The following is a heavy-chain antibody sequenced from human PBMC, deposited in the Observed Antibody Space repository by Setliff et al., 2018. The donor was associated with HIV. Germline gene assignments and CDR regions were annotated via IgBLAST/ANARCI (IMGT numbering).Heavy chain of an antibody. CDR1: GDSIRSYY. Sequence: SETLSLTCTVSGDSIRSYYWSWIRQPPGKGLEWIGYIYYSGSTNYNPSLKSRITISVDTSKNQFSLKLSSVTAADTAVYYCARDGGFGDLGGNWFDPWGQGTLVTVSS. CDR3: ARDGGFGDLGGNWFDP. J-gene: IGHJ5*02. D-gene: IGHD3-10*01. CDR2: IYYSGST. V-gene: IGHV4-59*12.